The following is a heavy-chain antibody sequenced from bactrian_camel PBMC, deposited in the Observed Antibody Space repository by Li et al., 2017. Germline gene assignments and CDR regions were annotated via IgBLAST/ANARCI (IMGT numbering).Heavy chain of an antibody. D-gene: IGHD1*01. CDR2: ISSLDATT. Sequence: VQLVESGGGLVQPGGSLRLSCAASGFPFSIYRMSWARQAPGKGLEWVSRISSLDATTYYADSVKGRFTISRDNAKNTLFLQMDNLNTDDTAVYYCSSRACMYGSSGQGTQVTVS. V-gene: IGHV3S40*01. CDR1: GFPFSIYR. J-gene: IGHJ4*01.